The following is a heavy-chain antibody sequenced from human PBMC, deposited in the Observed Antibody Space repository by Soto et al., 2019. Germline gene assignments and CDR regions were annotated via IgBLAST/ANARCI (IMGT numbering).Heavy chain of an antibody. V-gene: IGHV3-23*01. D-gene: IGHD3-22*01. CDR1: GITISNYP. Sequence: EVQLLESGGGLVQPGGSLRLSCAASGITISNYPMSWVRQAPGKGLDWVSGISGSGDRTYYADSAKGRFTISKDISRNSLSLQLASLGVEATAVYFGVKDDGGYPSTAPHWGQGTLVTVSS. CDR3: VKDDGGYPSTAPH. CDR2: ISGSGDRT. J-gene: IGHJ4*02.